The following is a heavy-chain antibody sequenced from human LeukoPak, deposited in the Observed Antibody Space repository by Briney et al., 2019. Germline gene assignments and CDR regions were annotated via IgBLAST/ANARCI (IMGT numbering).Heavy chain of an antibody. CDR1: GFTFSNYP. V-gene: IGHV3-48*01. CDR2: ISRSGSPI. J-gene: IGHJ4*02. Sequence: PGGSLRLSCAASGFTFSNYPMNWVRQAPGKGLEWISYISRSGSPIYYADSVRGRFTISRDNSKNTLYLQMNSLRAEDTAVYYCARGLTMIVPLDYWGQGTLVTVSS. CDR3: ARGLTMIVPLDY. D-gene: IGHD3-22*01.